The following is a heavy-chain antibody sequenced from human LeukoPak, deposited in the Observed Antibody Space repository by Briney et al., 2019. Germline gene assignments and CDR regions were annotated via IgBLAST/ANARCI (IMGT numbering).Heavy chain of an antibody. J-gene: IGHJ4*02. V-gene: IGHV4-4*09. CDR3: ARRGYDSSGYYYYFDY. D-gene: IGHD3-22*01. CDR2: IYTSGST. Sequence: SETLSLTCTVSGGSISSYYWSWIRQPPGKGLEWIGYIYTSGSTNYNPSLKSRVTISVDTSKNQFSLKLSSVTAADTAVYYCARRGYDSSGYYYYFDYWGQGTLVTDSS. CDR1: GGSISSYY.